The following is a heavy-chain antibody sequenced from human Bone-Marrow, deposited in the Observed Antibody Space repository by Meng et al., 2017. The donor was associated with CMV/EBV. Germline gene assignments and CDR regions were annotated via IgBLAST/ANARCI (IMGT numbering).Heavy chain of an antibody. CDR2: ISSNGGST. V-gene: IGHV3-64*02. Sequence: GESLKISCAASGFTFSSYAMHWVRQAPGKGLEYVSAISSNGGSTYYADSVKGRFTISRDNSKNTLYLQMGSLRAEDMAVYYCARGDYGDHWGPGHLVTVSS. CDR1: GFTFSSYA. CDR3: ARGDYGDH. J-gene: IGHJ4*02.